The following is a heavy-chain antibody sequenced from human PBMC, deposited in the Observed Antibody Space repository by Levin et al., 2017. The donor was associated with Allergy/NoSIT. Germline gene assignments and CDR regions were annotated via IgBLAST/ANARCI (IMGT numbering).Heavy chain of an antibody. D-gene: IGHD3-22*01. V-gene: IGHV3-13*01. Sequence: GGSLRLSCAASGFTFSNYDMHWVRQATGKGLEWVSAIDTAGDTYYTDSVKGRFTISRENAKNSLYLQMNSLRAGDTAVYYCTRAPLEDNSGYFDYWGQGTLVTVSS. CDR2: IDTAGDT. CDR3: TRAPLEDNSGYFDY. J-gene: IGHJ4*02. CDR1: GFTFSNYD.